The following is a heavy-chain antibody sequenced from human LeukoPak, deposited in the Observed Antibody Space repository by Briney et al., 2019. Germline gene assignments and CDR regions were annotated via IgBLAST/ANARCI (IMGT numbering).Heavy chain of an antibody. J-gene: IGHJ4*02. V-gene: IGHV3-7*01. Sequence: GGSLRLSCAASGFTFSRSWMDWVRQAPGKGLEWVANIKEDGSETHYVDSAKGRFTISRDNAKNTLFLQVDSLRVEDMAIYYCSYSLNYWGQGTLVTVSS. CDR3: SYSLNY. CDR1: GFTFSRSW. CDR2: IKEDGSET. D-gene: IGHD2-21*01.